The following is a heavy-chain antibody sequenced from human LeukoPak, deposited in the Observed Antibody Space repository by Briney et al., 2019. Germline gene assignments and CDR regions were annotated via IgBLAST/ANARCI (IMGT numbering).Heavy chain of an antibody. J-gene: IGHJ4*02. Sequence: PGGSLRISCAASGFMFDDYAMHWVRQAPGKGLVWVSHINSDGSDTSYADSVKGRFTISRDNAKNTLYLQMNSLRAEDTAVYYCVRGRFGGYFDHWGQGSLVTVSS. D-gene: IGHD2-15*01. V-gene: IGHV3-74*01. CDR2: INSDGSDT. CDR3: VRGRFGGYFDH. CDR1: GFMFDDYA.